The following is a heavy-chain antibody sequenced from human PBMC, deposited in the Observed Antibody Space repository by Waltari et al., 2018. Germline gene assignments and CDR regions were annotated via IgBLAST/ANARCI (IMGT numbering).Heavy chain of an antibody. CDR2: TNPIFGSP. CDR3: ARRKLGEAFDI. CDR1: GGNFGRYA. D-gene: IGHD3-16*01. J-gene: IGHJ3*02. V-gene: IGHV1-69*12. Sequence: QVQLVQSGAEVKKPGSSVRVSCRASGGNFGRYAITWVRQAPGQGLEWMGGTNPIFGSPMYAPKFQGRVSITADELTYTVYMELNSLRSDDTAIYYCARRKLGEAFDIWGQGTMVIVSS.